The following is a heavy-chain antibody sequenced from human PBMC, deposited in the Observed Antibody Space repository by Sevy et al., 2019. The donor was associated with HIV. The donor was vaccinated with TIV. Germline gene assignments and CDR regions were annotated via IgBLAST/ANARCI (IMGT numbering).Heavy chain of an antibody. CDR1: GGSISSYY. D-gene: IGHD6-13*01. V-gene: IGHV4-59*12. CDR2: IYYSGST. Sequence: SETLSLTCTVSGGSISSYYWSWIRQPPGKGLEWIGYIYYSGSTNYNPSLKSRVTISVDTSKNQFSLKLSSVTAADTAVDYCARRGGAAAGPAPYYYYYYGMDVWGQGTTVTVSS. J-gene: IGHJ6*02. CDR3: ARRGGAAAGPAPYYYYYYGMDV.